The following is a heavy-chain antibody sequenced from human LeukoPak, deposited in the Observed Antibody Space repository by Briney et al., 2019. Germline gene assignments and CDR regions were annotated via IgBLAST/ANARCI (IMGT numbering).Heavy chain of an antibody. CDR1: GFTFSRSG. Sequence: GMSLRLSCAASGFTFSRSGMHWVRQAPGKGLEWVAVIWYDGSNKYYADSVRGRFTISRDNSKNTLYLQMNSLRAEDTAVYYCTRDANWGFDAFDIWGQGTMVTVSS. CDR3: TRDANWGFDAFDI. V-gene: IGHV3-33*01. J-gene: IGHJ3*02. D-gene: IGHD7-27*01. CDR2: IWYDGSNK.